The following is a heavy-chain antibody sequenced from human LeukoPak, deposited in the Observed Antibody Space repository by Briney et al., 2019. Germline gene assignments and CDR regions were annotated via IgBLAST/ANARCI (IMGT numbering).Heavy chain of an antibody. CDR3: SAAHDRYYYYGMDV. CDR1: GFTVSSNY. V-gene: IGHV3-53*01. D-gene: IGHD2-2*01. CDR2: IYSGGST. J-gene: IGHJ6*04. Sequence: GGFLRLSCAASGFTVSSNYMSWVRQAPGKGLEWVSVIYSGGSTYYADSVKGRFTISRDNSKNTLYLQMNSLRAEDTAVYYCSAAHDRYYYYGMDVWGKGTTVTVSS.